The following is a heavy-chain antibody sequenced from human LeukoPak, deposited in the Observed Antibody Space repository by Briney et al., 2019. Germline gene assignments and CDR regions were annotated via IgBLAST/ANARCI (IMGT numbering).Heavy chain of an antibody. V-gene: IGHV3-30*18. Sequence: PGGSLRLSCAASGFTFSSYDMHWVRQAPGKGLEWVAVISYDGSNKYYADSVKGRFTISRDNSKNTLYLQMNSLRAEDTAVYYCAKNTGGPITFGGVIGPIDYWGQGTLVTVSS. CDR3: AKNTGGPITFGGVIGPIDY. J-gene: IGHJ4*02. CDR2: ISYDGSNK. D-gene: IGHD3-16*02. CDR1: GFTFSSYD.